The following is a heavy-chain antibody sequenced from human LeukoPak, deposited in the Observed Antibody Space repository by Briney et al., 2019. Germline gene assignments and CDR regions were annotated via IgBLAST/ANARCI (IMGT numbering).Heavy chain of an antibody. CDR2: ISYDGSNK. D-gene: IGHD5-18*01. V-gene: IGHV3-30*18. CDR1: GFMFSTYG. Sequence: GGSLRLSCAASGFMFSTYGMHWVRQAPGKGLEWVAVISYDGSNKYYADSVKGRFTISRDNSKNTLYLQMNSLRAEDTAVYYCAKSPGGYGPYYFDYWGQGTLVTVSS. CDR3: AKSPGGYGPYYFDY. J-gene: IGHJ4*02.